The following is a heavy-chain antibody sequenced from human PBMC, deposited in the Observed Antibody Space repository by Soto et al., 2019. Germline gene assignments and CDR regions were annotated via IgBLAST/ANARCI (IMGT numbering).Heavy chain of an antibody. CDR2: IYSGGST. V-gene: IGHV3-53*01. D-gene: IGHD2-2*02. CDR1: GFTVSSNY. J-gene: IGHJ3*02. CDR3: AREYIVVVPAAIRRGAFDI. Sequence: HPGGSLRLSCAASGFTVSSNYMSWVRQAPGKGLEWVSVIYSGGSTYYADSVKGRFTISRDNSKNTLYLQMNSLRAEDTAVYYCAREYIVVVPAAIRRGAFDIWGQGTMVTVSS.